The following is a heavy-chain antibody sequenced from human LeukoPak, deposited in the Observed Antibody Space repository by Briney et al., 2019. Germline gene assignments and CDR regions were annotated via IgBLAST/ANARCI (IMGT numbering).Heavy chain of an antibody. V-gene: IGHV3-7*01. CDR2: IKQDGSEK. J-gene: IGHJ6*03. CDR3: ARDDGVVHGVYYMDV. D-gene: IGHD3-3*01. Sequence: AGSLRLSCAASGFTYSNYCMTWVRQAPGKGLEGWADIKQDGSEKLYVKSVRGRFTMYRDNAKMSLFMKMNSLRAEDTAVYYCARDDGVVHGVYYMDVWGKGTTVTVS. CDR1: GFTYSNYC.